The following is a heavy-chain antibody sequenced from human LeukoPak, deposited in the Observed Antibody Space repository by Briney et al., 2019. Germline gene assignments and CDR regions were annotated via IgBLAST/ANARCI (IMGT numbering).Heavy chain of an antibody. J-gene: IGHJ4*02. CDR2: IYYSGST. CDR1: GGSISSSSYY. CDR3: ARILNYYGSGSYYNWGDY. Sequence: SVTLSLTSTVSGGSISSSSYYWGWIRRPPGKGLEWIGSIYYSGSTYYNPSLKSRVTISVDASKNQFSLKLSSVTAADTAVYYCARILNYYGSGSYYNWGDYWGQGTLVTVSS. D-gene: IGHD3-10*01. V-gene: IGHV4-39*01.